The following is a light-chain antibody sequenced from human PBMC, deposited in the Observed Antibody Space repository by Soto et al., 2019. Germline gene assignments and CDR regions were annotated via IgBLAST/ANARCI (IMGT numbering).Light chain of an antibody. CDR2: GAS. V-gene: IGKV3-15*01. J-gene: IGKJ2*01. CDR1: QSVNNN. Sequence: EIILTQSPASLSVSPGERATLSCRASQSVNNNLAWYQQKPGQAPRLLIYGASTRATGIPGRFRGSGSGTEFTLTITSLQSEDFAVYFFHQYNILPPVTFGQGTKLEIK. CDR3: HQYNILPPVT.